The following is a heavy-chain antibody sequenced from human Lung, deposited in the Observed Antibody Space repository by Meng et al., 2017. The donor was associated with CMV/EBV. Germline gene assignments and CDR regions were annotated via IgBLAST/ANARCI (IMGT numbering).Heavy chain of an antibody. V-gene: IGHV4-61*01. CDR3: ARGFYGFWPGFGAVDY. J-gene: IGHJ4*02. Sequence: SXTXSLXCTVSGGSVSTSSSYWSWIRQPPGKGLEWIGCIYNSGSTYDNPSLKSRVTISVDTSKNQFSLKLTSVTVAGTAVYYCARGFYGFWPGFGAVDYWGQGXLVTVSS. D-gene: IGHD3-3*01. CDR2: IYNSGST. CDR1: GGSVSTSSSY.